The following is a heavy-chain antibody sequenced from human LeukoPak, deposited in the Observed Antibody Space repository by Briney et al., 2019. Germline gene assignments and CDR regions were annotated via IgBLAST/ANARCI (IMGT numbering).Heavy chain of an antibody. CDR1: GFTFSSYA. D-gene: IGHD3-3*01. CDR3: AIHQGSGYYTGMGRGAYYYYGMDV. CDR2: IIPIFGTA. Sequence: GGSLRLSCAASGFTFSSYAISWVRQAPGQGLEWMGGIIPIFGTANYAQKFQGRVTITADESTSTAYMELSSLRSEDTAVYYCAIHQGSGYYTGMGRGAYYYYGMDVWGQGTTVTVSS. V-gene: IGHV1-69*01. J-gene: IGHJ6*02.